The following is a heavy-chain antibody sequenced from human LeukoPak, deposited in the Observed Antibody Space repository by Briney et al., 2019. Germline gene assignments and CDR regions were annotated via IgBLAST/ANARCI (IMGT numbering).Heavy chain of an antibody. Sequence: ASVKVSCKASGYTFTSSYDINWVRQAPGQGLEWMGWISAYNGNTNYAQKLQGRVTMTTDTSTSTAYMELRSLRSDDTAVYYCARGEHFDGFDPWGQGTLVTVSS. CDR1: GYTFTSSYD. CDR2: ISAYNGNT. CDR3: ARGEHFDGFDP. J-gene: IGHJ5*02. V-gene: IGHV1-18*01. D-gene: IGHD3-3*02.